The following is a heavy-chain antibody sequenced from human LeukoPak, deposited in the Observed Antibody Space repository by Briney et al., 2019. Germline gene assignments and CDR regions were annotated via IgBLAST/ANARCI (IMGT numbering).Heavy chain of an antibody. D-gene: IGHD6-19*01. CDR1: GYIFTGYY. CDR2: INPNSGGT. CDR3: ARAEWQWLVTYFDY. Sequence: ASVKVSCKASGYIFTGYYMHWVRQAPGQGLEWMGWINPNSGGTNYAQKFQGRVTMTRDTSISTAYMELSRLRSDDTAVYYCARAEWQWLVTYFDYWGQGTLVTVSS. V-gene: IGHV1-2*02. J-gene: IGHJ4*02.